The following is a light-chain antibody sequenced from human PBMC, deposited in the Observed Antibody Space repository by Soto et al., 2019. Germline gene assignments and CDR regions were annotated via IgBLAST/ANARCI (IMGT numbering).Light chain of an antibody. CDR1: QSVSSY. V-gene: IGKV3-11*01. Sequence: EIVLTQSPATLSLSPGERATLSCRASQSVSSYLAWYQQKPGQAPRLLIYDASNRATGIPARFSGSGSGTDFTLTISSLEPEDFAVYYWQQRSNWPHFCGGTKVEIK. CDR2: DAS. J-gene: IGKJ4*01. CDR3: QQRSNWPH.